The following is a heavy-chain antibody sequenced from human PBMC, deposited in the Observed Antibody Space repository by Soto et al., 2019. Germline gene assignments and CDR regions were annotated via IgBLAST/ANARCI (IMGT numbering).Heavy chain of an antibody. CDR1: GGSISGHY. D-gene: IGHD3-16*01. CDR2: IYYSGST. J-gene: IGHJ6*03. V-gene: IGHV4-59*08. Sequence: QVQLQESGPGLVKPSETLSLSCNVSGGSISGHYWSWVRQTPGKGLEWIGYIYYSGSTNYNPPLKSRVTISVDTSKNHFSLRLTSVTAADTAVYYCARGPYYDLIWNYYYMDVWGKGTTVTVSS. CDR3: ARGPYYDLIWNYYYMDV.